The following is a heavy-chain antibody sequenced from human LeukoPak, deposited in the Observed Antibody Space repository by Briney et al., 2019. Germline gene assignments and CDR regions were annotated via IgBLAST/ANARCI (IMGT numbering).Heavy chain of an antibody. D-gene: IGHD2-2*01. V-gene: IGHV4-61*02. J-gene: IGHJ6*03. CDR1: GGSISSGSYY. Sequence: PSQTLSLTCTVSGGSISSGSYYWSWIRQPAGKGLEWIGRIYTSGSTNYNPSLKSRVTISVDTSKNQFSLKLSSVTAADTAVYYCARGIVVVPAATGYYYYYMDVWGKGTTVIVSS. CDR3: ARGIVVVPAATGYYYYYMDV. CDR2: IYTSGST.